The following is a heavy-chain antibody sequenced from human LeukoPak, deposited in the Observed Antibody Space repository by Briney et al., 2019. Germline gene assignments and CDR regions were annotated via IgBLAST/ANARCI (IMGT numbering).Heavy chain of an antibody. CDR1: GGSISSYY. V-gene: IGHV4-59*01. Sequence: SETLSLTCTVSGGSISSYYWSWIRQPPGKGLEWIGYIYYNGSTNYNPSLKSRVTISVDTSKNQFSLKLSSVTAADTAVYYCARGSVVAATPFGYWGQGTLVTVSS. D-gene: IGHD2-15*01. CDR2: IYYNGST. J-gene: IGHJ4*02. CDR3: ARGSVVAATPFGY.